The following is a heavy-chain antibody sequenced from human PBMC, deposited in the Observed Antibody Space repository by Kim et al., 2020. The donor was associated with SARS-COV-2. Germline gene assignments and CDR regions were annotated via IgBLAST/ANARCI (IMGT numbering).Heavy chain of an antibody. D-gene: IGHD3-22*01. CDR3: ARGDYYDSSGYPVYFFDY. CDR1: GDSISGYY. V-gene: IGHV4-4*07. CDR2: IYSSGST. Sequence: SETLSLTCTVSGDSISGYYWSWIRQPAGKGLEWIGRIYSSGSTNYNPSLKSRVTMSVDTSKNQFSLTLSSVTAADTALYYCARGDYYDSSGYPVYFFDYWGRGNLVTVSS. J-gene: IGHJ4*02.